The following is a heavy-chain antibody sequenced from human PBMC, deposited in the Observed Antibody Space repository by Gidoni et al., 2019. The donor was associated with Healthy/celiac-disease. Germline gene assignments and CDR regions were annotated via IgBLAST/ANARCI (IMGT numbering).Heavy chain of an antibody. CDR3: AKDLSEGGVTTYYYYGMDV. D-gene: IGHD3-16*01. V-gene: IGHV3-23*01. CDR1: GFTFSSYA. Sequence: EVQLLESGGGLVQPGGSLRLSCAASGFTFSSYAMSWVRQAPGKGLEWVSAISGSGGSTYYADSVKGRFTISRDNSKNTLYLQMNSLRAEDTAVYYCAKDLSEGGVTTYYYYGMDVWGQGTTVTVSS. J-gene: IGHJ6*02. CDR2: ISGSGGST.